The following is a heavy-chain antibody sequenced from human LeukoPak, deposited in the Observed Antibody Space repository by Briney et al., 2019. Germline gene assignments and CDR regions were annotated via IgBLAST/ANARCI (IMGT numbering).Heavy chain of an antibody. CDR2: IRSKFYGGTI. CDR3: TRVRSGNDFDY. J-gene: IGHJ4*02. Sequence: GGSLRLSCTASGFXFGDYAISWVRQAPGKGLKWVGFIRSKFYGGTIEYAASVKGRFTISRDDSKSIAYLQMNSLKTEDTAEYYCTRVRSGNDFDYWGQGTLVTVSS. D-gene: IGHD3-10*01. V-gene: IGHV3-49*04. CDR1: GFXFGDYA.